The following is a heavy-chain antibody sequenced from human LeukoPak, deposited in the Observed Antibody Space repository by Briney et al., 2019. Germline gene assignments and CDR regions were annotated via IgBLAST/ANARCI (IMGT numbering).Heavy chain of an antibody. CDR3: ARDITMVRGVIITGYTWFDP. CDR2: INPNSGGT. J-gene: IGHJ5*02. CDR1: GYTFTVYY. D-gene: IGHD3-10*01. V-gene: IGHV1-2*02. Sequence: ASVKVSCKASGYTFTVYYMHWVRQAPGQGLEWMGWINPNSGGTNYAQKLQGRVTMTTDTSTSTAYMELRSLRSDDTAVYYCARDITMVRGVIITGYTWFDPWGQGTLVTVSS.